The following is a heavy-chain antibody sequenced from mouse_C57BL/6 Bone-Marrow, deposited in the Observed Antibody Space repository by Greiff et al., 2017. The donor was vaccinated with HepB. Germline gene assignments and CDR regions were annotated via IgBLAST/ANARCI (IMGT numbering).Heavy chain of an antibody. D-gene: IGHD2-3*01. Sequence: QVQLQQPGAELVMPGASVKLSCKASGYTFTSYWMHWVKQRPGQGLEWIGEIDPSDSYTNYNQKFKGKSTLTVEKSSSTAYMQLSSLTSEDSAVYYCARNGYYRGFAYWGQGTLVTVSA. CDR3: ARNGYYRGFAY. V-gene: IGHV1-69*01. J-gene: IGHJ3*01. CDR2: IDPSDSYT. CDR1: GYTFTSYW.